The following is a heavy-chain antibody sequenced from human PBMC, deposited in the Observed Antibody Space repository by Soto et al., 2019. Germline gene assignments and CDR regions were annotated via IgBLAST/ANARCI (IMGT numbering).Heavy chain of an antibody. CDR1: GFTFSSYE. J-gene: IGHJ6*02. D-gene: IGHD3-22*01. CDR3: ARVPRYYDSSGWPFYGMDV. CDR2: ISSSGSTI. Sequence: LRLSCAASGFTFSSYEMNWVRQAPGKGLEWVSYISSSGSTIYYADSVKGRFTISRDNAKNSLYLQMNSLRAEDTAVYYCARVPRYYDSSGWPFYGMDVWGQGTTVTV. V-gene: IGHV3-48*03.